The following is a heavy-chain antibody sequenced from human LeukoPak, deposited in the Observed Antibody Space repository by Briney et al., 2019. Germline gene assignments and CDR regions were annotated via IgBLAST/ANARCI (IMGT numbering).Heavy chain of an antibody. CDR1: GYTFTSYG. J-gene: IGHJ4*02. CDR3: ARDHEPRIQLWLRGGSVGSDY. CDR2: ISAHNGNT. Sequence: ASVKVSCKASGYTFTSYGISWVRQAPGQGLEWMGWISAHNGNTNYAQKLQGRVTMTTDTSTSTAYMELRSLRSDDTAVYYCARDHEPRIQLWLRGGSVGSDYWGQGTLVTVSS. V-gene: IGHV1-18*01. D-gene: IGHD5-18*01.